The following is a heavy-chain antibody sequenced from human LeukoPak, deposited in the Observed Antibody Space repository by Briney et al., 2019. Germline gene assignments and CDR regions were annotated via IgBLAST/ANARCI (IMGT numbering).Heavy chain of an antibody. V-gene: IGHV3-33*06. CDR2: IWGDKSNR. D-gene: IGHD4-11*01. J-gene: IGHJ4*02. Sequence: SGGSLRLSCAASGFIFNHHAMHWVRQAPGKGLQWVAVIWGDKSNRFYADSVRGRFTISRDDSRKTVYLQMERLTAEDTAIYYCAKDAQRGFDYSNSLEYWGQGALVTVAS. CDR3: AKDAQRGFDYSNSLEY. CDR1: GFIFNHHA.